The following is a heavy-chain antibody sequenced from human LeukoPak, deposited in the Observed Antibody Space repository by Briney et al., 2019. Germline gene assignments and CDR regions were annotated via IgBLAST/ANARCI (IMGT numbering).Heavy chain of an antibody. J-gene: IGHJ6*02. CDR2: ISSSSSYI. CDR1: GFTFSSYS. V-gene: IGHV3-21*01. D-gene: IGHD4-4*01. Sequence: PGGSLRLSCAASGFTFSSYSMNWVRQTPGKGLEWVSSISSSSSYIYYADSVKGRFTISRDNAKNSLYLQMNSLRAEDTAVYYCARDFSNYGMDVWGQGTTVTVSS. CDR3: ARDFSNYGMDV.